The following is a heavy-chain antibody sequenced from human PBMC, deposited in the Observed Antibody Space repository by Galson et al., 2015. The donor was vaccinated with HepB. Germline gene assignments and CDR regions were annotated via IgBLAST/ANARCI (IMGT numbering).Heavy chain of an antibody. CDR3: ARGEYKWELTTRWYFDF. CDR1: GFTFSSYA. D-gene: IGHD1-26*01. CDR2: ISGRGGST. J-gene: IGHJ2*01. Sequence: SLRLSCAASGFTFSSYAMSWVRQAPGKGLEWVSAISGRGGSTYYADSVKGRFSVSRDNSKDTVYLQMNSLRVEEKAMYFCARGEYKWELTTRWYFDFWGRGTLVSVSS. V-gene: IGHV3-23*01.